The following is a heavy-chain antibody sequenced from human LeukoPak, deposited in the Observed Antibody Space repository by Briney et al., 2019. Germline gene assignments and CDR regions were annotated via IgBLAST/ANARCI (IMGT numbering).Heavy chain of an antibody. J-gene: IGHJ3*02. V-gene: IGHV4-34*01. CDR2: INHSGGT. CDR3: ARDHYYDSSGYSYRRRLTNAFDI. CDR1: GGSFSGYY. D-gene: IGHD3-22*01. Sequence: SETLSLTCAVYGGSFSGYYWSWIRQPPGKGLEWIGEINHSGGTNYNPSLKSRVTISVGTSKNQFSLKLSSVTAADTAVYYCARDHYYDSSGYSYRRRLTNAFDIWGQGTMVTVSS.